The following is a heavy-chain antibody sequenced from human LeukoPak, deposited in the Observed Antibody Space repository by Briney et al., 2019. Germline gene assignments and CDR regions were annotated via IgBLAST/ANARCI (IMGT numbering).Heavy chain of an antibody. Sequence: GGSLRLSCAASGFTFSSYAMSWVRQAPGKGLEWVSAISGSGGSTYYADSVKGRFSISRDNSKNTLYLQMNSLRAEDTAVYYCAKHVSRSWHYFDYWGQGTLVTVSS. CDR1: GFTFSSYA. CDR3: AKHVSRSWHYFDY. CDR2: ISGSGGST. D-gene: IGHD6-13*01. J-gene: IGHJ4*02. V-gene: IGHV3-23*01.